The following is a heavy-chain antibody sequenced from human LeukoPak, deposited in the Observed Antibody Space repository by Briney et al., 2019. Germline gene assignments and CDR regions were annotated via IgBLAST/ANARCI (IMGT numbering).Heavy chain of an antibody. CDR1: GGSISSSSYY. CDR2: IYYSGST. Sequence: SETLSLTCTVSGGSISSSSYYWGWIRQPPGKGLGWIGSIYYSGSTYYNPSLKSRVTISVDTSKNQFSLKLSSVTAADTAVYYCARLALKYEFIDYWGQGTLVTVSS. J-gene: IGHJ4*02. V-gene: IGHV4-39*01. CDR3: ARLALKYEFIDY. D-gene: IGHD2/OR15-2a*01.